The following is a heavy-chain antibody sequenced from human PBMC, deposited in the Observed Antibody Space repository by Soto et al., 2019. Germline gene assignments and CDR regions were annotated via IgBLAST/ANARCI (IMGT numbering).Heavy chain of an antibody. Sequence: GGSLRLSCAASGFTFSDYYMSWIRQAPGKGLEWVSYISSSSSYTNYADSVKGRFTISRDNAKNSLYLQMNSLRAEDTAVYYCARVADLQSPNFDYWGQGTLVTVSS. V-gene: IGHV3-11*06. CDR3: ARVADLQSPNFDY. CDR1: GFTFSDYY. D-gene: IGHD1-1*01. J-gene: IGHJ4*02. CDR2: ISSSSSYT.